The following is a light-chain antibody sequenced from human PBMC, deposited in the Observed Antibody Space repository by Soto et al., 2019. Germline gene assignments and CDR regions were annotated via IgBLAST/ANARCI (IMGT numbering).Light chain of an antibody. CDR2: XVS. V-gene: IGLV2-14*01. CDR1: SSDVGTYNY. Sequence: QSALTQPASVSGSPGQSITISCTGTSSDVGTYNYVSWYQQHPGKAPKLMIYXVSNRXSGVSNRFXGSKSGNTASLTISGLQAEDEADYYCSSYTSSYTHVFGTGTKVTVL. J-gene: IGLJ1*01. CDR3: SSYTSSYTHV.